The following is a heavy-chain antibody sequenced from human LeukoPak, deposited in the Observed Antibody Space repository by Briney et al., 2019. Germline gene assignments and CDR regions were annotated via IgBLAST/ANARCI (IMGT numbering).Heavy chain of an antibody. Sequence: GGSLRLSCAASGFTFSSYSMSWVRQAPGKGLEWVSAISGDGGSTYYADSVKGRFTISRDISKNTLYLQMNSLRAEDTAVYFCAKEWRYSSSWYQYYFDYWGQGTLVTVSS. J-gene: IGHJ4*02. CDR2: ISGDGGST. D-gene: IGHD6-13*01. CDR1: GFTFSSYS. V-gene: IGHV3-23*01. CDR3: AKEWRYSSSWYQYYFDY.